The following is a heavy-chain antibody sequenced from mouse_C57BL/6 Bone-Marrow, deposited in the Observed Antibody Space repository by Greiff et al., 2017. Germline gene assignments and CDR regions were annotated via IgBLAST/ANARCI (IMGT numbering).Heavy chain of an antibody. Sequence: EVKLMESGGGLVKPGGSLKLSCAASGFTFSDYGMHWVRQAPEKGLAWVAYISSGSSTIYYADTAKGRFTISRDNAKNTLFLQMTSLRCEDTAMYYCARPYDYDWFAYWCQGTLVTVSA. CDR3: ARPYDYDWFAY. J-gene: IGHJ3*01. D-gene: IGHD2-4*01. CDR1: GFTFSDYG. CDR2: ISSGSSTI. V-gene: IGHV5-17*01.